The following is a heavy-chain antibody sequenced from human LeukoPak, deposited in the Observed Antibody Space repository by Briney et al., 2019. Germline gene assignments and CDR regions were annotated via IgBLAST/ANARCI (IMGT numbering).Heavy chain of an antibody. J-gene: IGHJ5*02. Sequence: GGSLRLSCAASGFTFSSYAMSWVRQAPGKGLEWVSTFSGSGGNTYYADSVKGRFTISRDNSKNTLYLQMNSLRAEDTAVYYCAKGFVVVVSATQSSWFDPWGQGTLVTVSS. V-gene: IGHV3-23*01. CDR2: FSGSGGNT. CDR3: AKGFVVVVSATQSSWFDP. CDR1: GFTFSSYA. D-gene: IGHD2-15*01.